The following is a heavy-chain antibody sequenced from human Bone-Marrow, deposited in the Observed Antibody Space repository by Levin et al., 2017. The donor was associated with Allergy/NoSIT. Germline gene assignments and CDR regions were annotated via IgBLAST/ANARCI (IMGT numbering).Heavy chain of an antibody. Sequence: QSGGSLRLSCAASGFTFSSYAMSWVRQAPGKGLEWVSAISGSGGSTYYADSVKGRFTISRDNSKNTLYLQMNSLRAEDTAVYYCAKEVQLELVNRGRYYYYYYGMDVWGQGTTVTVSS. CDR3: AKEVQLELVNRGRYYYYYYGMDV. CDR2: ISGSGGST. V-gene: IGHV3-23*01. D-gene: IGHD1-1*01. CDR1: GFTFSSYA. J-gene: IGHJ6*02.